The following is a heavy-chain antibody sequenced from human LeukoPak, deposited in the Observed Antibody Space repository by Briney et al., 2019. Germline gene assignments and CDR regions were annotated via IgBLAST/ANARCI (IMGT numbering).Heavy chain of an antibody. CDR1: GHAFTGYY. Sequence: GASVKVSCKASGHAFTGYYMHWVRQAPGQGLEWMGWINPNSGGTNYAQKFQGRVTMTRDTSISTAYMELSRLRSDDTAVYYCARVGYCSSTSCYFVGAYYFDYWGQGTLVTVSS. D-gene: IGHD2-2*01. CDR2: INPNSGGT. V-gene: IGHV1-2*02. CDR3: ARVGYCSSTSCYFVGAYYFDY. J-gene: IGHJ4*02.